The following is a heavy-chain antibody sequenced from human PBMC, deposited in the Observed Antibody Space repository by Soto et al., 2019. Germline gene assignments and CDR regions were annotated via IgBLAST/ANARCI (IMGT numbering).Heavy chain of an antibody. V-gene: IGHV3-23*01. J-gene: IGHJ4*02. CDR3: AKGKNIVEGPGVIDY. Sequence: EVQLLQSGGGFVQPGGSLRLSCSASGFTFRSFSMAWVRQAPGKGLEWVSDISFDGQTTFYADSVKGRFTVSRDNSKSTVYLDLSRLGADDTAVYYCAKGKNIVEGPGVIDYWGQGTLVTVSS. CDR1: GFTFRSFS. CDR2: ISFDGQTT. D-gene: IGHD2-2*01.